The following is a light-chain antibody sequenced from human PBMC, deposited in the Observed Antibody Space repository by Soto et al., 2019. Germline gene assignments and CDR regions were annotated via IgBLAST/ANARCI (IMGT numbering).Light chain of an antibody. V-gene: IGKV3-11*01. CDR2: DTF. Sequence: DIVLTQSPATLSLSPGTGATLSCRASQIVTSYLAWYQQRPGQAPRLLIYDTFTRATGIPARFSAKGAGTDFTLTLSSLEPEDSAVYFCQLRSDWPPTYTFGQGTKLE. J-gene: IGKJ2*01. CDR3: QLRSDWPPTYT. CDR1: QIVTSY.